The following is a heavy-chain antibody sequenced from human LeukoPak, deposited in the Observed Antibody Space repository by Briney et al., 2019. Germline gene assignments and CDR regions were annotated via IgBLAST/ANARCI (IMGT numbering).Heavy chain of an antibody. CDR3: ARDQMVGLFDL. J-gene: IGHJ4*02. CDR1: GFTFSSYG. Sequence: PGGSLRLSCAASGFTFSSYGMHWVRQAPGKGLEWVSLIWYDGSNKYYADSVKGRFTISRDNSKNTLNLQMNSLRAEDTALYYCARDQMVGLFDLWGQGTLVTVSS. CDR2: IWYDGSNK. V-gene: IGHV3-33*01. D-gene: IGHD6-13*01.